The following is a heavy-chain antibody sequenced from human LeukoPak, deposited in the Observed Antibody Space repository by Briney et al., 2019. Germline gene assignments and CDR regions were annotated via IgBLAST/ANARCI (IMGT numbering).Heavy chain of an antibody. CDR3: ARRGVRMGGHDY. CDR1: GGSISSSSYY. D-gene: IGHD3-10*01. CDR2: IYYSENT. J-gene: IGHJ4*02. V-gene: IGHV4-39*01. Sequence: PSETVSLTCTVSGGSISSSSYYWGWIRQPPGKGLEWIGSIYYSENTYYNPSLKSRVIISVDTSKNQFSLKLSSVTAADTAVYYCARRGVRMGGHDYWGQGTLVTVSS.